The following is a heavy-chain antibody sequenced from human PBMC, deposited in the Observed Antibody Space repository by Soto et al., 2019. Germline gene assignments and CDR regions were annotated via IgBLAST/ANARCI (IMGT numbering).Heavy chain of an antibody. Sequence: QVQLVQSGAEVKKPESSVKVSCKASGGTFSNYAFSWVRQAPGQGLEWMGGTFPFFATSTYGQKFQGRVTITADDSTRTVYMELSSLTSEDTAVYYCATDGAVAGTDPYYYGMDVGGQGTTVTVSS. CDR3: ATDGAVAGTDPYYYGMDV. CDR2: TFPFFATS. J-gene: IGHJ6*02. D-gene: IGHD6-19*01. V-gene: IGHV1-69*12. CDR1: GGTFSNYA.